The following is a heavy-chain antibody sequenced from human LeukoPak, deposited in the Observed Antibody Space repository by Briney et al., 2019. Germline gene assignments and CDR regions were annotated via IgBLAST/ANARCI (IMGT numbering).Heavy chain of an antibody. CDR2: ISGSGGST. J-gene: IGHJ4*02. D-gene: IGHD2-2*01. V-gene: IGHV3-23*01. Sequence: GGSLRLSCAASGFTFSSYAMSWVRQAPGKGLEWVSGISGSGGSTYYADSVKGRFTISRDNSKNTLYLQMNSLRAEDTAVYYCARRLGYCSSSSCYVAPSDYWGQGTLVTVSS. CDR3: ARRLGYCSSSSCYVAPSDY. CDR1: GFTFSSYA.